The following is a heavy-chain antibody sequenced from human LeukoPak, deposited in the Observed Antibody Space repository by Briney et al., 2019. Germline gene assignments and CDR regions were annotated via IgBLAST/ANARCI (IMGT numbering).Heavy chain of an antibody. Sequence: PSETLSLTCTVSGGSISSGGYYWGWIRQPPGKGLEWIGYIYHSGSTYYNPSLKSRVTISVDRSKNQFSLKLSSVTAADTAVYYCARDNSYGGNPEDWFDPWGQGTLVTVSS. CDR1: GGSISSGGYY. D-gene: IGHD4-23*01. CDR3: ARDNSYGGNPEDWFDP. CDR2: IYHSGST. J-gene: IGHJ5*02. V-gene: IGHV4-30-2*01.